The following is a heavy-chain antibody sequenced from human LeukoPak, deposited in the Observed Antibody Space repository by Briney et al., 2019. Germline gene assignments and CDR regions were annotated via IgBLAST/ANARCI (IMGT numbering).Heavy chain of an antibody. J-gene: IGHJ5*02. V-gene: IGHV4-39*01. CDR2: IYYSGST. CDR1: GGSISSSSYD. CDR3: AKSLFRSYNWFDP. Sequence: SETLSLTCTVSGGSISSSSYDWGWIRQPPGKGLEWIGSIYYSGSTYYNPSLKSRVTISVDTSKNQFSLKLSSVTAADTAVYYCAKSLFRSYNWFDPWGQGTLVTVSS. D-gene: IGHD3-10*01.